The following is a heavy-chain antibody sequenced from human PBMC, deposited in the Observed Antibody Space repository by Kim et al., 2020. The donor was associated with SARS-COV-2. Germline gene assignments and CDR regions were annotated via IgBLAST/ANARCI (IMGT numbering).Heavy chain of an antibody. J-gene: IGHJ4*02. CDR1: GFTFSGYS. CDR2: ISSSGSTI. D-gene: IGHD3-10*01. V-gene: IGHV3-48*02. Sequence: GGSLRLSCAASGFTFSGYSMNWVRQAPGKGLEWVSYISSSGSTIYYADSVKGRFTISRDNAKNSRYLQMNSLRDEDTAIYYCARPGYGSGSYGYWGQGTLVTVSS. CDR3: ARPGYGSGSYGY.